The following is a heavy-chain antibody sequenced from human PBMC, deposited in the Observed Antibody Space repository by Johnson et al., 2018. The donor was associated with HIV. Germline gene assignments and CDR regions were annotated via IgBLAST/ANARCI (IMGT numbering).Heavy chain of an antibody. D-gene: IGHD3-16*01. Sequence: QEQLVESGGGLVQPGGSLRLSCAASGFTFTTYALHWVRRAPGKGLECVAVISYDGTYKYYADSVKGRFTISRDNSGNTLYLEMNSLRAEDTAWYYCARDRDVWGKGAFDIWGQGTMVTVSS. J-gene: IGHJ3*02. CDR1: GFTFTTYA. CDR2: ISYDGTYK. V-gene: IGHV3-30*04. CDR3: ARDRDVWGKGAFDI.